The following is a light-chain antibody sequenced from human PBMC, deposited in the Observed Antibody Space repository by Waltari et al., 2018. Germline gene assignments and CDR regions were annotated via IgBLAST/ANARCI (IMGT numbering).Light chain of an antibody. CDR1: QNVGTK. J-gene: IGKJ1*01. CDR2: DAC. CDR3: LQYHYWPPWT. Sequence: IEMTQSPATLSVSPGERATLSCRASQNVGTKIALYQQKPGLAPRLLIYDACTRATGIPARFSGSGSGTEFTLTISSLQSEDLALYHCLQYHYWPPWTFGQGTKVEVK. V-gene: IGKV3-15*01.